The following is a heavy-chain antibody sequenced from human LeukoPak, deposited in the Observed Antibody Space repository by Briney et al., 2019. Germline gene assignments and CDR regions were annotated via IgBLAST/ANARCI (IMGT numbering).Heavy chain of an antibody. Sequence: VASVKVSCKVSGYTFTGYYMHWVRQAPGQGLEWMGRINPNSGGTNYAQKFQGRVTMTRDTSISTAYMELSRLRSDDTAVYYCATLYSYGYFDYWGQGTLVTVSS. CDR1: GYTFTGYY. CDR3: ATLYSYGYFDY. CDR2: INPNSGGT. J-gene: IGHJ4*02. D-gene: IGHD5-18*01. V-gene: IGHV1-2*06.